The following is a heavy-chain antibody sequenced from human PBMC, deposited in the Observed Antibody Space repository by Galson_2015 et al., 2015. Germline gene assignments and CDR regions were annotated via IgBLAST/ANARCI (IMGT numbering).Heavy chain of an antibody. D-gene: IGHD6-13*01. V-gene: IGHV4-59*01. CDR1: GGSISSSY. J-gene: IGHJ4*02. CDR2: IYYSGST. Sequence: SETLSLTCTVSGGSISSSYWSWIRQPPGKGLEWIGYIYYSGSTNYNPSLKSRVTISVDTSKNQFSLKLSSVTAADTAVYYCARSIAAASVDFDYWGQGTLVTVSS. CDR3: ARSIAAASVDFDY.